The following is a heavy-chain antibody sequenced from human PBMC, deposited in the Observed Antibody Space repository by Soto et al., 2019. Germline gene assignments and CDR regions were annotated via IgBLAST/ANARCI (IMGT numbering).Heavy chain of an antibody. CDR2: IYYSGST. J-gene: IGHJ6*02. CDR3: ARDWLGCSGDSCHPGSPGYYHYGMDV. Sequence: KASETLSLTCTVSGGSISFYHWSWIRQPPGKGLEWIGYIYYSGSTNYNPSLKSRVTISADTSKNQFSLRLTSVTAADTAVYYCARDWLGCSGDSCHPGSPGYYHYGMDVWGQGTTVTVSS. CDR1: GGSISFYH. D-gene: IGHD2-15*01. V-gene: IGHV4-59*12.